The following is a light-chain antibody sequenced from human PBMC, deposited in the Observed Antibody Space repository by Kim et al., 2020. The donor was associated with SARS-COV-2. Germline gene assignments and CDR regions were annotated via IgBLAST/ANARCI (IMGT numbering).Light chain of an antibody. J-gene: IGLJ3*02. V-gene: IGLV1-47*01. CDR1: RSNSGSNY. CDR3: ATWDDSLSAWV. Sequence: GQRVTISCSARRSNSGSNYGSWNQQHPATAPKLLIYRNEQRPSGVPDRFSGSKAGTSASLAISGLRSEDEADYYCATWDDSLSAWVFGGGTQLTVL. CDR2: RNE.